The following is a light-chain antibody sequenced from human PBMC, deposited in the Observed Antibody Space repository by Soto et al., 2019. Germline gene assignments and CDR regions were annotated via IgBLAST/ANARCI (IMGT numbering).Light chain of an antibody. V-gene: IGKV3-20*01. CDR2: GAS. CDR3: HQFGSSPPVS. Sequence: ENVLTQSPGTLSLSPGERATLSCRASQNIDFYLSWYQQKPGQAPRLLIYGASIRDTGIPDRFTGGGSGKDFTLTIDRLEPEDFAVYYCHQFGSSPPVSFGPGTKVD. CDR1: QNIDFY. J-gene: IGKJ3*01.